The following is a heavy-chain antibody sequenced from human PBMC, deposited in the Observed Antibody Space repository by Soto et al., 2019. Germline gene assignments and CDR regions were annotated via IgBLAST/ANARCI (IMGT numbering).Heavy chain of an antibody. Sequence: ASVKVSCKASGYTFTSYGISWVRQAPGQGLEWMGWISAYNGNTNYAQKLQGRVTMTTDTSTSTAYMELRSLRSDDMAVYYCARDPIAEAGEEYKWFDPWGQGTLVTVSS. V-gene: IGHV1-18*03. D-gene: IGHD6-13*01. CDR1: GYTFTSYG. J-gene: IGHJ5*02. CDR3: ARDPIAEAGEEYKWFDP. CDR2: ISAYNGNT.